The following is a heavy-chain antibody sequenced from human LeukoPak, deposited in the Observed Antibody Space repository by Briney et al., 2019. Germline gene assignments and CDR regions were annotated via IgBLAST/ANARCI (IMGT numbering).Heavy chain of an antibody. V-gene: IGHV4-39*07. D-gene: IGHD4-17*01. Sequence: SETLSLTCTVSGGSISSSSYYWGWIRQPPGKGLEWTGSIYYSGSTYYNPSHKSRVTISVDTSKNQFSLKLSSVTAADTAVYYCARAAVTTKSYWFDPWGQGTLVTVSS. CDR1: GGSISSSSYY. CDR3: ARAAVTTKSYWFDP. CDR2: IYYSGST. J-gene: IGHJ5*02.